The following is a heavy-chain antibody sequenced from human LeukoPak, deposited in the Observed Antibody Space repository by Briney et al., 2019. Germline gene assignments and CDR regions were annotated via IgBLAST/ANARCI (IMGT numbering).Heavy chain of an antibody. J-gene: IGHJ6*03. CDR2: IYTSGST. Sequence: SETLSLTCAVYGGSFSGYYWSWIRQPPGKGLEWIGRIYTSGSTNYNPSLKSRVTMSVDTSKNQFSLKLSSVTAADTAVYYCARDLRGSGSYGYYYYYYMDVWGKGTTVTISS. D-gene: IGHD3-10*01. V-gene: IGHV4-59*10. CDR1: GGSFSGYY. CDR3: ARDLRGSGSYGYYYYYYMDV.